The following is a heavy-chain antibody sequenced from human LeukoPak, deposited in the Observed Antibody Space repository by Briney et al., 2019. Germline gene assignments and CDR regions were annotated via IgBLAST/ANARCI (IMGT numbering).Heavy chain of an antibody. J-gene: IGHJ3*02. CDR3: TSPDYGDKNDAFDI. Sequence: PGGSLRLSCAASGFTFSSYAMSWVRQAPGKGLEWVSAISGSGGSTYYADSVKGRFTISRDDSRNTAYLQMNSLKTEDTAVYYCTSPDYGDKNDAFDIWGQGTMVTVSS. D-gene: IGHD4-17*01. V-gene: IGHV3-23*01. CDR1: GFTFSSYA. CDR2: ISGSGGST.